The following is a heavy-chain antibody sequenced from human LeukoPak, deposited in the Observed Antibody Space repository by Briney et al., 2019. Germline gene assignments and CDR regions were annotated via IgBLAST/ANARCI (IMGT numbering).Heavy chain of an antibody. D-gene: IGHD4-23*01. Sequence: ASVKVSCKASGGTFSSYAISWVRQAPGQRLEWMGWINAGNGNTKYSQKFQGRVTITRDTSASTAYMELSSLRSEDTAVYYCARARWLARAYFDYWGQGTLVTVSS. V-gene: IGHV1-3*01. CDR2: INAGNGNT. J-gene: IGHJ4*02. CDR1: GGTFSSYA. CDR3: ARARWLARAYFDY.